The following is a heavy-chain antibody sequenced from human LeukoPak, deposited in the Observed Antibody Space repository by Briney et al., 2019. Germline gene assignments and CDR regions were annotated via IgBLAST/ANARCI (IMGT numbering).Heavy chain of an antibody. D-gene: IGHD6-19*01. Sequence: ASVKVSCKVSGYTLTELSMHLVRQAPGKGLEWMGGFDPEDGETIYAQKFQGRVTMTEDTSTDTAYMELSSLRSEDTAVYYCATDPDSSGWYVWSLDYWGQGTLVTVSS. CDR3: ATDPDSSGWYVWSLDY. CDR1: GYTLTELS. V-gene: IGHV1-24*01. J-gene: IGHJ4*02. CDR2: FDPEDGET.